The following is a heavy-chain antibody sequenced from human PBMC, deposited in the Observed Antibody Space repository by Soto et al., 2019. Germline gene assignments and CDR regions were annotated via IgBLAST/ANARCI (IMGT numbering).Heavy chain of an antibody. CDR1: GGSINLYY. D-gene: IGHD6-19*01. CDR3: AGHATPKQWLVYNWFDP. V-gene: IGHV4-59*08. CDR2: VFYNGST. Sequence: PSETLSLTCTVSGGSINLYYWSWIRQPPGKGLEWIGYVFYNGSTNYNPSLKSRVTISVDTSKNQFSLKLSSVTAADTAVYYCAGHATPKQWLVYNWFDPWGQGTLVTVSS. J-gene: IGHJ5*02.